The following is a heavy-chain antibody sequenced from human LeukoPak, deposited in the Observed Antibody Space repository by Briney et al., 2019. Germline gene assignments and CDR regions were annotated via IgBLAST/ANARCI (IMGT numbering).Heavy chain of an antibody. CDR2: ISHSGDT. CDR1: GGSFSDSY. V-gene: IGHV4-34*01. D-gene: IGHD2-2*01. J-gene: IGHJ4*02. Sequence: PSETLSLTCAVYGGSFSDSYWSWIRQPPGEGLEWVGEISHSGDTNYNPSLKSRVTISVDTSKSQFSLNLSSVTAADTAVYYCAARYCTSSSCHSNFDYWGQGTLVTVSS. CDR3: AARYCTSSSCHSNFDY.